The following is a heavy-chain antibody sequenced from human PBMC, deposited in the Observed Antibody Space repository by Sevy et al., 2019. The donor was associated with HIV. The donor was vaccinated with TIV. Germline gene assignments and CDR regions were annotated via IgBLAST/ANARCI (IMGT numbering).Heavy chain of an antibody. CDR2: ICGGDGST. CDR1: GFRFSSFA. D-gene: IGHD3-22*01. V-gene: IGHV3-23*01. CDR3: AKECHSDYFGVDTLDI. Sequence: GGSLRLSCAASGFRFSSFAMIWVRQAPGKGLEWVSEICGGDGSTYYADSVKGRFTISRDNSKNTGYLQMSSLRAEDRALYYWAKECHSDYFGVDTLDIWGKGTMVTVSS. J-gene: IGHJ3*02.